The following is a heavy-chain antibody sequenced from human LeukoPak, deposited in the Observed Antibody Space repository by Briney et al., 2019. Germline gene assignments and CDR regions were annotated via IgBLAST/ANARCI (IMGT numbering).Heavy chain of an antibody. CDR3: ARHYYDILTGYLYYYGMDV. CDR1: GFTFSDYY. CDR2: ISSSGSTI. V-gene: IGHV3-11*01. J-gene: IGHJ6*02. D-gene: IGHD3-9*01. Sequence: PGGSLRLSCAASGFTFSDYYMSWIRQAPGKGLEWVSYISSSGSTIYYADSVKGRFTISRDNAKNSLYLQMNSLRAEDTAVYYCARHYYDILTGYLYYYGMDVWGQGTTVTVSS.